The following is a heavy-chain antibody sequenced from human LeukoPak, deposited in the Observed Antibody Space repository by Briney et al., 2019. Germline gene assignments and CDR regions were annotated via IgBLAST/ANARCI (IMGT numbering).Heavy chain of an antibody. Sequence: GESLKISCKGSGYSFTSHWIGWVRQMPGKGLEWMGIIYPGDSDTRYSPSFQGQVTISADKSISTAYLQWSSLKASDTAMYYCARQPVEMATITRYYYYYGMDVWGQGTTVTVSS. CDR1: GYSFTSHW. CDR3: ARQPVEMATITRYYYYYGMDV. CDR2: IYPGDSDT. V-gene: IGHV5-51*01. D-gene: IGHD5-24*01. J-gene: IGHJ6*02.